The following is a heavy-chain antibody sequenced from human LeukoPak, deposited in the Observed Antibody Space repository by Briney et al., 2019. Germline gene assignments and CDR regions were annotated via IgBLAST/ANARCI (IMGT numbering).Heavy chain of an antibody. CDR1: GGSISSYY. D-gene: IGHD1-1*01. J-gene: IGHJ5*02. V-gene: IGHV4-59*12. CDR3: ARDYISGTDP. CDR2: IYYTGST. Sequence: ASETLSLTCTVSGGSISSYYWSWIRQPPGKGLEWIGYIYYTGSTNYNLSLKSRVTISLDTSKNQFSLKLSSVTAADTAVYYCARDYISGTDPWGQGTLVTVSS.